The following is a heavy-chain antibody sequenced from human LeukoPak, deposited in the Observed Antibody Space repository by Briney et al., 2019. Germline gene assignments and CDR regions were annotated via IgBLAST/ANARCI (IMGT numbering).Heavy chain of an antibody. CDR3: ARHGGYYFDY. CDR1: GDSISSYY. CDR2: IYYSGSA. D-gene: IGHD3-16*01. Sequence: PSETLSLTCTVSGDSISSYYWSWIRQPPGKGLEWIGNIYYSGSANYNPSLKSRVTISVDTSKKQLSLKLTSVTAADTSVYYCARHGGYYFDYWGQGTLVTVSS. V-gene: IGHV4-59*08. J-gene: IGHJ4*02.